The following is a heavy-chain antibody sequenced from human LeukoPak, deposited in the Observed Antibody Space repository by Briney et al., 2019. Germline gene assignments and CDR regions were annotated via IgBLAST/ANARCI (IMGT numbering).Heavy chain of an antibody. CDR1: GYTFTSYY. D-gene: IGHD3-10*01. V-gene: IGHV1-46*01. J-gene: IGHJ6*03. CDR2: INPSGGST. CDR3: ARNPYYCSGSSYYYYYYMDV. Sequence: ASVKVSCKASGYTFTSYYMHWVRQAPGQGLEWMGIINPSGGSTSYAQKFQGRVTMTRDMSTSTVYMELSSLRSEDTAVYYCARNPYYCSGSSYYYYYYMDVWGKGTTVTVSS.